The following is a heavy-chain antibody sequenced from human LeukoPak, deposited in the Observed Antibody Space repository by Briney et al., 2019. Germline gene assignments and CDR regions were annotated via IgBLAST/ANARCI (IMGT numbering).Heavy chain of an antibody. CDR1: GGSITTYY. CDR2: IYHSGST. D-gene: IGHD3-10*01. J-gene: IGHJ3*02. V-gene: IGHV4-59*01. Sequence: PSETLSLTCTVSGGSITTYYWSWIRQPPGKGLEWIGFIYHSGSTNYNPSLKSRVTISVDTSNNQFSLKLTSVTAADTAVYYRARHGPVPYYGSGSRKDAFDIWGQGTMVTVSS. CDR3: ARHGPVPYYGSGSRKDAFDI.